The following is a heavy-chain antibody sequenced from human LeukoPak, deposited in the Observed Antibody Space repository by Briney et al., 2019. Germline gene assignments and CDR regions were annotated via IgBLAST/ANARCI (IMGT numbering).Heavy chain of an antibody. V-gene: IGHV4-34*01. CDR1: GGSFSGYY. Sequence: SETLSLTSAVYGGSFSGYYWSWIRQPPGKGLEWIGEINHSGSTNYNPSLKSRVTISVDTSKNQFSLKLSSVTAADTAVYYCAREDYGGNSEYFQHWGQGTLVAVSS. J-gene: IGHJ1*01. CDR3: AREDYGGNSEYFQH. CDR2: INHSGST. D-gene: IGHD4-23*01.